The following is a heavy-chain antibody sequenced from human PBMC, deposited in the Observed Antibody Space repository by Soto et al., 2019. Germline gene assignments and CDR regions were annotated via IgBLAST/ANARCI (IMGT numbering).Heavy chain of an antibody. CDR3: ASGIQLWLRRINNGYSG. CDR1: GGTFSTYA. V-gene: IGHV1-69*12. Sequence: QVQLVQSGAEVKKPGSSVKVSCKAPGGTFSTYAISWVGQAPGQGLEWMGGIIPMFGTANYAQRFQDRVTITADESTNTVYMELSSLRSEDTAVYFCASGIQLWLRRINNGYSGWGQGTLVTVSS. CDR2: IIPMFGTA. J-gene: IGHJ4*02. D-gene: IGHD5-18*01.